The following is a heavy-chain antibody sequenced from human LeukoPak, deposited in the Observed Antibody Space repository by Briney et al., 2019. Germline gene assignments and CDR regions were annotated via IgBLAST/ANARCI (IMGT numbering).Heavy chain of an antibody. CDR1: GGSISSGGYY. V-gene: IGHV4-31*03. Sequence: LSLTCTVSGGSISSGGYYWSWIRQHPGKGLEWIGYIYYSGSTYYNPSLKSRVTISVDTSKNQFSLKLSSVTAADTAVYYCARGADLNAFDIWGQGTMVTVSS. CDR2: IYYSGST. CDR3: ARGADLNAFDI. D-gene: IGHD6-13*01. J-gene: IGHJ3*02.